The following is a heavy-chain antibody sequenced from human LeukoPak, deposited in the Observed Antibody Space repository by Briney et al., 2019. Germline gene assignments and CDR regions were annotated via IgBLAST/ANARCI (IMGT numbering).Heavy chain of an antibody. CDR2: ISLYNGNT. CDR3: AITSARGTYRFLDY. Sequence: GASVKVSCKASGYTFTNYAITWVRQAPGQGLEWMGWISLYNGNTNFAQNLQGRVTMTTDTATSTAYMELRDLRSDDTAMYYCAITSARGTYRFLDYWGQGTLVTVSS. CDR1: GYTFTNYA. J-gene: IGHJ4*02. D-gene: IGHD3-16*02. V-gene: IGHV1-18*01.